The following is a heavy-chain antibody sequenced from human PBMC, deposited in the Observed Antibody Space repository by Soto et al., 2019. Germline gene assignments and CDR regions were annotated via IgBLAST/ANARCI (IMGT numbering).Heavy chain of an antibody. Sequence: SVKVSFKASGGTFCSQGLTWVRQAPGQGLEWMGGFIAMLGTPTYAKKVQGRATISADESLTSSYSELRSLRSEDTGVYFCARGAMANFDYWGQGPVVTVSS. D-gene: IGHD5-18*01. J-gene: IGHJ4*02. CDR3: ARGAMANFDY. CDR2: FIAMLGTP. V-gene: IGHV1-69*13. CDR1: GGTFCSQG.